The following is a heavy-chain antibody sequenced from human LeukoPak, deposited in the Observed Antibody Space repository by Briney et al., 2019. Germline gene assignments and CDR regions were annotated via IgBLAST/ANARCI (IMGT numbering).Heavy chain of an antibody. CDR2: ISSSGSTI. CDR1: GFTFSDYY. D-gene: IGHD6-13*01. Sequence: PGGSLRLSCAASGFTFSDYYMSWIRQAPGKGLEWVSYISSSGSTIYYADSVKGRFTISRDNAKNSLYLQMNSLRAEDTAVYYCARETIAAAGQAYYYYYGMDVCGQGTTVTVSS. CDR3: ARETIAAAGQAYYYYYGMDV. J-gene: IGHJ6*02. V-gene: IGHV3-11*01.